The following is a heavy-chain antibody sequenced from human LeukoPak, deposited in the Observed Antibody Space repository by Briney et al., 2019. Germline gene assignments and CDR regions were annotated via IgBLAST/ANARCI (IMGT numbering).Heavy chain of an antibody. CDR1: GYTFTSYD. CDR2: MNPNSGNT. CDR3: ARRSGGNSGYYYYGMDV. D-gene: IGHD4-23*01. Sequence: GASVKVSCKASGYTFTSYDINWVRQATGQGLEWMGWMNPNSGNTGYAQKFQGRVTMTRNTSISTAYMELRSLRSDDTAVYYCARRSGGNSGYYYYGMDVWGQGTTVTVSS. V-gene: IGHV1-8*01. J-gene: IGHJ6*02.